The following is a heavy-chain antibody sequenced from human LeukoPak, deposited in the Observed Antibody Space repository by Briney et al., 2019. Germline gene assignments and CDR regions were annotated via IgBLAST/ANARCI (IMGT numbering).Heavy chain of an antibody. D-gene: IGHD1-26*01. V-gene: IGHV1-2*02. CDR3: ARVFRRSGSYSGDY. CDR2: INPNSGGT. CDR1: GYTFTSYY. Sequence: GASVKVSCKASGYTFTSYYMHWVRQAPGQGLEWMGWINPNSGGTNYAQKFQGRVTMTRDTSISTAYMELSRLRSDDTAVYYCARVFRRSGSYSGDYWGQGTLVTVSS. J-gene: IGHJ4*02.